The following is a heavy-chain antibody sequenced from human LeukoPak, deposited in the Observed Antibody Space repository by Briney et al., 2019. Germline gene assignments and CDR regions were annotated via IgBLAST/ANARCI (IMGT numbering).Heavy chain of an antibody. Sequence: PGGSLRLSCAASGFTFRIYAMSWVRQAPGKGLEWVSYISSSGSTIYYADSVKGRFTISRDNAKNSLYLQMNSLRAEDTAVYYCAELGTTMIGGVWGKGTTVTISS. V-gene: IGHV3-48*03. CDR1: GFTFRIYA. CDR3: AELGTTMIGGV. D-gene: IGHD3-10*02. CDR2: ISSSGSTI. J-gene: IGHJ6*04.